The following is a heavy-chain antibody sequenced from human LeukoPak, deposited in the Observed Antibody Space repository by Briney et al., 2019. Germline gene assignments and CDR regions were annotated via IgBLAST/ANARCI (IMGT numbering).Heavy chain of an antibody. D-gene: IGHD6-19*01. CDR1: GFTFGDYA. Sequence: GGSLRLSCTASGFTFGDYAMSWFRQAPGKGLEWVGFIRSKAYGGTTEYAASVKGRFAISRDDSKSIAYLQMNSLKTEDTAVYYCTAVFGYSSGWYFDAFDIWGQGTMVTVSS. CDR2: IRSKAYGGTT. V-gene: IGHV3-49*03. J-gene: IGHJ3*02. CDR3: TAVFGYSSGWYFDAFDI.